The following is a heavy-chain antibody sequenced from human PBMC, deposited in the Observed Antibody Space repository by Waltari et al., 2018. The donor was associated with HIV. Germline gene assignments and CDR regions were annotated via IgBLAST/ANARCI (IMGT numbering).Heavy chain of an antibody. CDR1: GGSFSGYY. D-gene: IGHD1-1*01. V-gene: IGHV4-34*01. CDR2: INHSGST. Sequence: TLSLTCAVYGGSFSGYYWSWIRQPPGKGLEWIGEINHSGSTNYNPSLKSRVTISVDTSKNQFSLKLSSVTAADTAVYYCARFTLETSFDYWGQGTLVTVSS. CDR3: ARFTLETSFDY. J-gene: IGHJ4*02.